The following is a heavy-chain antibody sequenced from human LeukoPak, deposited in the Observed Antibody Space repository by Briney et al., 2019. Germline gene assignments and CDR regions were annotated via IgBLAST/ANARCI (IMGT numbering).Heavy chain of an antibody. J-gene: IGHJ4*02. CDR2: IWYDGGNK. CDR1: GITFRNYG. Sequence: GRSLRLSCAASGITFRNYGMQWVRQAPGKGLEWVAVIWYDGGNKYYGDSVKGRFTISRDNSKNMVYLQMNSLRDGDTAVYYCASVVGVGGRGYYFDYWGQGTRVTVSP. V-gene: IGHV3-33*01. CDR3: ASVVGVGGRGYYFDY. D-gene: IGHD1-1*01.